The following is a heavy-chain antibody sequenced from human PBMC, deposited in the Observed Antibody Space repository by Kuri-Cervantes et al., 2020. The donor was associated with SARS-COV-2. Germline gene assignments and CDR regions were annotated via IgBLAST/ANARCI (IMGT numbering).Heavy chain of an antibody. Sequence: GESLKISCAASGFTFSSYAMHWVRQAPGKGLEWVAVISYDGSNKYYADSVKGRFTISRDNSKNTLYLQMNSLRAEDTAVYYCARDLHCSSTSCYSPWFDPWGQGTLVTVS. D-gene: IGHD2-2*01. CDR3: ARDLHCSSTSCYSPWFDP. J-gene: IGHJ5*02. V-gene: IGHV3-30-3*01. CDR1: GFTFSSYA. CDR2: ISYDGSNK.